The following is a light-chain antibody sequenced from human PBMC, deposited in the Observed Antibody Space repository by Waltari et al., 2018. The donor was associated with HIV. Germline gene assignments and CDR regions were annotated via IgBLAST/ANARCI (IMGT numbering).Light chain of an antibody. CDR1: NLASKS. Sequence: SYVLTQPPSVSVAPGKTARITCGGNNLASKSAPWYQHKPGQAPVLVISDDSDRPSGIPERFSGSNSGNTATLTISRVEAGDEADYYCQVWDSSGDHPLFGGGTKLTVL. CDR3: QVWDSSGDHPL. J-gene: IGLJ2*01. CDR2: DDS. V-gene: IGLV3-21*04.